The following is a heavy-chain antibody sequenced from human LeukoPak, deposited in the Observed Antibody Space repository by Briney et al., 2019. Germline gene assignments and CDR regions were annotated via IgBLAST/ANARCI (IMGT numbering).Heavy chain of an antibody. V-gene: IGHV4-39*01. Sequence: SETLSLTCTVSGGSINGSSYYWGWIRQPPGRGLEWIGSIYYSGSSYYNPSLKSRVTVSVDTSKNQFSLNLSPVTAADTAVYYCARHTSSPPDYWGQGTLVTVSS. J-gene: IGHJ4*02. D-gene: IGHD2-2*01. CDR2: IYYSGSS. CDR3: ARHTSSPPDY. CDR1: GGSINGSSYY.